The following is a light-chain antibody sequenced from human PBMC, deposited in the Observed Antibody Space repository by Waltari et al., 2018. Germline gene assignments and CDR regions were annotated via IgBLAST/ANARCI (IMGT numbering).Light chain of an antibody. J-gene: IGKJ2*01. CDR1: QDIGNY. Sequence: TYQGSQDIGNYLKWDQQRPEKATNLLSHAASNLEGGVPSRFSGRGSGTHFSCTISSLQPGDFATYYCQQYLSLPYTFGQGTILDI. V-gene: IGKV1-33*01. CDR3: QQYLSLPYT. CDR2: AAS.